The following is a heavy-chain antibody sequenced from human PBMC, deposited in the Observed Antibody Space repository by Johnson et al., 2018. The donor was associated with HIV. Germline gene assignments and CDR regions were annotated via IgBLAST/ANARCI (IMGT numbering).Heavy chain of an antibody. J-gene: IGHJ3*02. CDR2: ISWNSGRI. CDR1: GFTFDDYA. V-gene: IGHV3-9*01. D-gene: IGHD5-12*01. Sequence: VQLVESGGGLVQPGRSLRLSCAASGFTFDDYAMHWVRQAPGKGLEWVSGISWNSGRIGYADSVKGRFTISRDNAKNSLYLQMNSLRAEDTALYYCAREVIVAGHGGAFDIWGQGTMVTVSS. CDR3: AREVIVAGHGGAFDI.